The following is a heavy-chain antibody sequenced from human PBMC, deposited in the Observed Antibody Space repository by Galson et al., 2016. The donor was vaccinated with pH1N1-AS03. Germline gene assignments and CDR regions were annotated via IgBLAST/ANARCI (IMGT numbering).Heavy chain of an antibody. D-gene: IGHD2-2*01. CDR2: ISPTGETT. J-gene: IGHJ4*02. CDR3: AKCDVSCQHSTLDY. Sequence: SLRLSCAASGFIFSGNSMSWVRQAPRKGLEWVAAISPTGETTPYAVSVKGRFIISRDNSKNTLFLEMDSLRAEDTAVYYCAKCDVSCQHSTLDYWGQGTLVTVSS. CDR1: GFIFSGNS. V-gene: IGHV3-23*01.